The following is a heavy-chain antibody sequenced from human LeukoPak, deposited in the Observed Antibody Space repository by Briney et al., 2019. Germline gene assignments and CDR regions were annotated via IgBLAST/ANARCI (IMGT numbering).Heavy chain of an antibody. J-gene: IGHJ4*02. CDR3: ARDRDFDY. CDR1: GYTFTAYY. Sequence: ASVKVSCKASGYTFTAYYIHWLRQAPGQGLEWMGWVNPFSGGTIPAQKFQDRVTMTKDTSINTAYMELSSLRSDDTAVYYCARDRDFDYWGQGTLVTVSS. V-gene: IGHV1-2*02. CDR2: VNPFSGGT.